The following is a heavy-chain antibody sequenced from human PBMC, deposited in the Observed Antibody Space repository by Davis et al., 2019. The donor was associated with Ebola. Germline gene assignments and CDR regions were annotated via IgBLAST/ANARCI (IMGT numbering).Heavy chain of an antibody. V-gene: IGHV4-34*01. Sequence: MPGGSLRLSCAVYGGSFSGYYWSWIRQPPGKGLEWIGEINHSGSTNYNPSLKSRVTISVDTSKNQFSLKLSSVTAADTAVYYCARRERRHCSGGSCSKKWDYWGQGTLVTVSS. D-gene: IGHD2-15*01. CDR2: INHSGST. CDR3: ARRERRHCSGGSCSKKWDY. J-gene: IGHJ4*02. CDR1: GGSFSGYY.